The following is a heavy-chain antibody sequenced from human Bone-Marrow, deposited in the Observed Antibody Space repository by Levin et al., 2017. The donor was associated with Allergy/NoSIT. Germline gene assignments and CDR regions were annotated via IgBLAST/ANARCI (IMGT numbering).Heavy chain of an antibody. J-gene: IGHJ4*02. CDR1: GYTFSDYY. Sequence: ASVKVSCKTSGYTFSDYYIHWVRQGPGQGLEWIGWINPNSGDAKYAQRFQGRVTMTRDTSINTVYMEVSRLRSDDTAIYFCAICDGGTVRSRDYWGQGSLVTVSS. CDR2: INPNSGDA. V-gene: IGHV1-2*02. D-gene: IGHD3-10*01. CDR3: AICDGGTVRSRDY.